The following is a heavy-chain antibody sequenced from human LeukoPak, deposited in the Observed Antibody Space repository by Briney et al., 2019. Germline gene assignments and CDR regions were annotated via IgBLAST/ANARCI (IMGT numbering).Heavy chain of an antibody. Sequence: PSETLTLTCTASGGTISSYYWRWIRQAPGKGLEWIGRIYTSGGTNYNASLKSRVTMSVDTSKNQFSLELSSVTAADTAVYYCARAASCSSTSCSEGHYYYYMDVWGKGTTVTVSS. D-gene: IGHD2-2*01. CDR3: ARAASCSSTSCSEGHYYYYMDV. CDR1: GGTISSYY. CDR2: IYTSGGT. V-gene: IGHV4-4*07. J-gene: IGHJ6*03.